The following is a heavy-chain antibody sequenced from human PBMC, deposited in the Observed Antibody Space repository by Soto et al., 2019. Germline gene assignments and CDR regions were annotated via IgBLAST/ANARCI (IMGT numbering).Heavy chain of an antibody. V-gene: IGHV1-18*01. CDR1: GYTFTSYG. CDR2: ISAYNGNT. D-gene: IGHD4-4*01. J-gene: IGHJ6*03. Sequence: ASVKVSCKASGYTFTSYGIGWVRQAPGQGLEWMGWISAYNGNTNYAQKVQGRVTMTTDTPTSTAFMELRSLRSDDTAIYYCARNLITTYYHYMDVWGKGTTVTVSS. CDR3: ARNLITTYYHYMDV.